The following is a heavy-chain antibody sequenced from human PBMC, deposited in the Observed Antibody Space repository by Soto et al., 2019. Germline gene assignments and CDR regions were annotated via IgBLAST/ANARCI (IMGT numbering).Heavy chain of an antibody. CDR2: IYYSGST. D-gene: IGHD2-15*01. J-gene: IGHJ5*02. CDR1: GGSISSYY. V-gene: IGHV4-59*01. Sequence: LSLTCTVSGGSISSYYWSWIRQPPGKGLEWIGYIYYSGSTNYNPSLKSRVTISVDTSKNQFSLKLSSVTAADTAVYYCARSSPYCSGGSCYRRRWFDPWGQGTLVTVSS. CDR3: ARSSPYCSGGSCYRRRWFDP.